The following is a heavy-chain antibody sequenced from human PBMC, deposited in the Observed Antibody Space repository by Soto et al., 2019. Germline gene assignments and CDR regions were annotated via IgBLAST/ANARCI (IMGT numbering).Heavy chain of an antibody. CDR3: ARVLLWFGEVSYDRGYFYYGMDV. D-gene: IGHD3-10*01. Sequence: QVQLQESGPGLVKSSETLSLTCTVSGGSVSSGGYSWTWIRQPPGKGLEWIGYIHHSGTTNYNHSVTSQGTISVDTSKNQFSLKRNSVTAADTAVYYCARVLLWFGEVSYDRGYFYYGMDVWGHGTTVTGSS. CDR2: IHHSGTT. CDR1: GGSVSSGGYS. J-gene: IGHJ6*02. V-gene: IGHV4-61*08.